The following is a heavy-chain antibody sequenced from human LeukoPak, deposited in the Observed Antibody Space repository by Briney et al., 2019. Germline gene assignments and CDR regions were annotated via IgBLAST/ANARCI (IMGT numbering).Heavy chain of an antibody. CDR2: IYYSGST. CDR1: GGSISSGDYY. Sequence: PSETLSLTCTVSGGSISSGDYYWSWIRQPPGKGLEWIGYIYYSGSTYYNPSLKSRVTISVDTSKNQFSLKLSSVTAADTAVYYCARDCPYYYDSSGYYCSVYWGQGTLVTVSS. CDR3: ARDCPYYYDSSGYYCSVY. D-gene: IGHD3-22*01. J-gene: IGHJ4*02. V-gene: IGHV4-30-4*01.